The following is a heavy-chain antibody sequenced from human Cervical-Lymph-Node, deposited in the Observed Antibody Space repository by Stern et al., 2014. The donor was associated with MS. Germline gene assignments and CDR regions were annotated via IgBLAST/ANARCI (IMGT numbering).Heavy chain of an antibody. V-gene: IGHV2-5*09. CDR1: GFSLTTSGVA. D-gene: IGHD3-16*01. Sequence: QVTLRESGPTLVKPTQTLTLTCTFSGFSLTTSGVAVGWIRQPPGKALEWLALIYWDDDKWYSSSLKSSLTITKDTSKNQVVLIVTSMDPVDTATYYCAHRQGVHAPFDFWGQGTLVTVSS. J-gene: IGHJ4*02. CDR2: IYWDDDK. CDR3: AHRQGVHAPFDF.